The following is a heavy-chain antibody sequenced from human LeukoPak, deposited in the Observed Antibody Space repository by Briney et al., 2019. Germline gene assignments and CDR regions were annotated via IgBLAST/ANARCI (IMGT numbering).Heavy chain of an antibody. V-gene: IGHV1-8*01. CDR1: GYTFTSYD. J-gene: IGHJ5*02. CDR3: ARASLRYFDWLPPRGWFDP. Sequence: ASVKVSCKASGYTFTSYDINWVRQATGQGLEWMGWMNPNSGNTSYAQKFQGRVTMTRNTSISTAYMELSSLRSEDTAVHYCARASLRYFDWLPPRGWFDPWGQGTLVTVSS. D-gene: IGHD3-9*01. CDR2: MNPNSGNT.